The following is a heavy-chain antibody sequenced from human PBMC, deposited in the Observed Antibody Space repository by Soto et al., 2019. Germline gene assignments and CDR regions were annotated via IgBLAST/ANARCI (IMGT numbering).Heavy chain of an antibody. CDR3: AHRAVLCRGGTCYSHPLNY. V-gene: IGHV2-5*02. J-gene: IGHJ4*02. CDR1: GFSFNTTGVG. Sequence: QITLKESGPTLVKPTQTLTLTCTFSGFSFNTTGVGVGWIRQPPGKALEWLAIIYWDDDKRYSPSLKSRLTSTKDTSKNQVVSTMTNIDPVDTATYFFAHRAVLCRGGTCYSHPLNYRGQGTLVTVSS. D-gene: IGHD2-15*01. CDR2: IYWDDDK.